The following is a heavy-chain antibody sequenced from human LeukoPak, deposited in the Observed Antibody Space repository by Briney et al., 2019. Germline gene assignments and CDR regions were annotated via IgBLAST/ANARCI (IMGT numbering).Heavy chain of an antibody. D-gene: IGHD4-23*01. J-gene: IGHJ4*03. Sequence: PSETLSPTCTVSGGSISSNYWSWIRQPPGKGLEWIGYISYTGSTNYNPSLKSRVTISVDTSKNQFSLKLTSVTAADTAVYYCARDRYGGNTQYYFDYWGQGTTVTVSS. CDR3: ARDRYGGNTQYYFDY. CDR2: ISYTGST. CDR1: GGSISSNY. V-gene: IGHV4-59*01.